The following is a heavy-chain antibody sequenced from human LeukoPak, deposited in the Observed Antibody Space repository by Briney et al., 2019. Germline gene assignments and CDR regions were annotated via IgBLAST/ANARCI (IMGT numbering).Heavy chain of an antibody. V-gene: IGHV4-59*08. D-gene: IGHD2-2*01. Sequence: SETLSLTCTVSGGSISSYYWSWIRQPPGKGLEWIGYIYYSGSTNYNPSLKSRATISVDTSKNQFSLKLSSVTTADTAVYYCAANPLGYCSSTSCYPDYWGQGTLVTVSS. J-gene: IGHJ4*02. CDR3: AANPLGYCSSTSCYPDY. CDR1: GGSISSYY. CDR2: IYYSGST.